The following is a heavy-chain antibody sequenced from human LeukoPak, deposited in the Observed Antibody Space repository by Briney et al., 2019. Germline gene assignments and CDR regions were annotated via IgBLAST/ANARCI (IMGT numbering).Heavy chain of an antibody. J-gene: IGHJ4*02. CDR3: AKEAFIYSSGWFHKDY. CDR1: GFTVSSNY. V-gene: IGHV3-53*05. D-gene: IGHD6-19*01. CDR2: IYSGGST. Sequence: GGSLRLSCAASGFTVSSNYMSWVRQAPGKGLEWVSVIYSGGSTYYADSVKGRFTISRDNSKNTLYLQMNSLRAEDTAVYYCAKEAFIYSSGWFHKDYWGQGTLVTVSS.